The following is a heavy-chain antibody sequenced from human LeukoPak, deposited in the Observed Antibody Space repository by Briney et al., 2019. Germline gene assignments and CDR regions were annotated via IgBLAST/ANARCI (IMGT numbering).Heavy chain of an antibody. CDR2: IYPGDSDT. CDR3: ARQNDFRLDY. D-gene: IGHD3-3*01. CDR1: GYTFSSYW. V-gene: IGHV5-51*01. J-gene: IGHJ4*02. Sequence: KPAESLRISCKGSGYTFSSYWIGWVRQMPGKGLEWMGIIYPGDSDTRYSPSLQGQVTISVDTSIGTAYLQWSSLKASDTAIYDCARQNDFRLDYWGQGTLFTVSS.